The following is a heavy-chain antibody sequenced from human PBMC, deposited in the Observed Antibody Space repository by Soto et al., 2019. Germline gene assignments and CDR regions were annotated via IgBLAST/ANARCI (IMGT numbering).Heavy chain of an antibody. D-gene: IGHD3-3*01. CDR2: IIPIFGTA. CDR3: ANLNTIFGVVIIQNWFDH. Sequence: SVKVSCKASVGTFGSYAISWVRQAPGQGLEWMGGIIPIFGTANYAQKFQGRVTITADESTSTAYMELSSLRSEDTAVYYCANLNTIFGVVIIQNWFDHWGQGTLVTVSS. J-gene: IGHJ5*02. CDR1: VGTFGSYA. V-gene: IGHV1-69*13.